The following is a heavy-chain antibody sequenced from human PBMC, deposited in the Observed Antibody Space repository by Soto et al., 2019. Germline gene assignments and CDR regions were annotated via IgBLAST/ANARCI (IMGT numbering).Heavy chain of an antibody. CDR2: ISGSGGST. CDR3: AKDPDITMVRGVILVY. J-gene: IGHJ4*02. Sequence: GGSLRLSCAASGFTFSSYAMSWVRQAPGKGLEWVSAISGSGGSTYYADSVKGRFTISRDNSKNTLYLQMNSLRAEDTAVYYCAKDPDITMVRGVILVYWGQGTLVTVSS. D-gene: IGHD3-10*01. CDR1: GFTFSSYA. V-gene: IGHV3-23*01.